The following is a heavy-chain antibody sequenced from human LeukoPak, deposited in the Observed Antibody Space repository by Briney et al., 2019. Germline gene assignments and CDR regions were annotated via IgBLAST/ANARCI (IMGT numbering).Heavy chain of an antibody. Sequence: TGGSLRLSCAASGFTFSSYAMSWGRQAPGKGLEWVSAIAAGGTTYYAESVKGRFIISRDNSKNTLYLQMNTLRVEDTAVYYCAKAGCSGGSCYSIYWFDPWGQGTLVTVSS. CDR3: AKAGCSGGSCYSIYWFDP. CDR1: GFTFSSYA. D-gene: IGHD2-15*01. J-gene: IGHJ5*02. V-gene: IGHV3-23*01. CDR2: IAAGGTT.